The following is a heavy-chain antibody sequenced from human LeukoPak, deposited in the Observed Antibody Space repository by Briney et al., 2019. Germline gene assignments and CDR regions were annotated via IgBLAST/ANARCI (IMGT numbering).Heavy chain of an antibody. CDR1: GYTFSGYY. CDR2: INPKNGGT. V-gene: IGHV1-2*02. CDR3: YMDA. D-gene: IGHD2/OR15-2a*01. J-gene: IGHJ6*03. Sequence: ASVTVSCKASGYTFSGYYVNWVRQAPGQGLEWVGWINPKNGGTHFAQKFQGRVTMTRDTSISTAYYCTRSLDSSMAAYFYYYMDAWGEGTTITVSS.